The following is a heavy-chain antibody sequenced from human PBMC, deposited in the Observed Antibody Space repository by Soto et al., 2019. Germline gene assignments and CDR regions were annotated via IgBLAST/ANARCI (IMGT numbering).Heavy chain of an antibody. Sequence: SETLSLTCTVSGGSISSYYWSWIRQPPGKGLEWIGYIYYSGSTNYNPSLKSRVTISVDTSKNQFSLKLSSVTAADTAVYYCARHSSGDYDVDYFDYWGQGTLVTVS. V-gene: IGHV4-59*08. CDR1: GGSISSYY. J-gene: IGHJ4*02. D-gene: IGHD4-17*01. CDR3: ARHSSGDYDVDYFDY. CDR2: IYYSGST.